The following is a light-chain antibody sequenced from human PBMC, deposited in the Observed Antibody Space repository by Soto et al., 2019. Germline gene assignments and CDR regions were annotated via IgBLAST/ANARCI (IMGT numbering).Light chain of an antibody. Sequence: DIQMTQSPSTLSASVGDRVTIXXRASQSISSWLAWYQQKPGKAPHXLIYDASSLEGGVPSRFSGSGSGTEFTLTITSLQPDDFATYHCQQYHTYLTFGGGTKVDIK. CDR3: QQYHTYLT. CDR1: QSISSW. CDR2: DAS. J-gene: IGKJ4*01. V-gene: IGKV1-5*01.